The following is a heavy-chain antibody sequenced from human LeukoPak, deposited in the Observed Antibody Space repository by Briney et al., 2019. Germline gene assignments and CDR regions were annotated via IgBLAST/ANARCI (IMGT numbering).Heavy chain of an antibody. V-gene: IGHV4-39*01. CDR1: GGSISISNYY. J-gene: IGHJ5*02. CDR3: ASARGYCRGGSCYNWFDP. D-gene: IGHD2-15*01. CDR2: IYYSGST. Sequence: SETLSLTCTVSGGSISISNYYWGWIRQRQPPGKGLEWIGTIYYSGSTHYNPSLKSRVTISVDTSKNQFSLKLSSVTAADTAVYYCASARGYCRGGSCYNWFDPWGQGTLVTVSS.